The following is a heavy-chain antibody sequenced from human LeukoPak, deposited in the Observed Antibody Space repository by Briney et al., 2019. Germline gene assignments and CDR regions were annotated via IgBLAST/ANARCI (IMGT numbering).Heavy chain of an antibody. CDR2: IYPGDSDT. V-gene: IGHV5-51*01. D-gene: IGHD5-18*01. CDR1: EYTFHSYW. J-gene: IGHJ4*02. CDR3: ARPRGYSYGSSDYYFDY. Sequence: GESLEISCKGSEYTFHSYWIAWVRQMPGKGLEWMGIIYPGDSDTRYSPSFQGQVTISADKSIRTAYLQWSSLKASDTAMYYCARPRGYSYGSSDYYFDYWGQGTLVTVSS.